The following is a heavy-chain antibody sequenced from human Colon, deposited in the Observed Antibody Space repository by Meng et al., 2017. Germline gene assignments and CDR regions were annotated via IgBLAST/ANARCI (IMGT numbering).Heavy chain of an antibody. Sequence: GESLKISCAVSGFTFSGSDVHWVRQASGKGLEWVGRITGNTYATSYGASVKGRITISRDDSKSMAYLQLNSLRTEDTAVYYCTIYSSGHIWGQGTMVTVSS. CDR1: GFTFSGSD. J-gene: IGHJ3*02. V-gene: IGHV3-73*01. D-gene: IGHD6-19*01. CDR2: ITGNTYAT. CDR3: TIYSSGHI.